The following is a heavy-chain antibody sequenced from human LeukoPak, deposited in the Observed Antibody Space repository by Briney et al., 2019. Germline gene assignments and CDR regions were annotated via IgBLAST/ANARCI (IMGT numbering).Heavy chain of an antibody. CDR3: ARLTDSGYDLSPFDY. J-gene: IGHJ4*02. CDR1: GGSISSYY. D-gene: IGHD5-12*01. V-gene: IGHV4-59*08. Sequence: ASETLSLTCTVSGGSISSYYWSWIRQPPGKGLEWIGYIYYSGSTNYNPSLKSRVTISVDTSKNQFSLKLSSVTAADTAVYYCARLTDSGYDLSPFDYWGQGTLVTVSS. CDR2: IYYSGST.